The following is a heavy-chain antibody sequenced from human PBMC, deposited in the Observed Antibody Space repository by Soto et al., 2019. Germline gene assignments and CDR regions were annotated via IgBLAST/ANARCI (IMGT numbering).Heavy chain of an antibody. CDR3: ARGPVARGYYYGMDV. Sequence: TLSLTCTVSGGSISSGGYYWSWIRQHPGKGLEWIGYIYYSGSTYYNPSLKSRVTISVDTSKNQFSLKLSSVTAADTAVYYCARGPVARGYYYGMDVWGQGTTVTVSS. D-gene: IGHD3-10*01. CDR2: IYYSGST. V-gene: IGHV4-31*03. CDR1: GGSISSGGYY. J-gene: IGHJ6*02.